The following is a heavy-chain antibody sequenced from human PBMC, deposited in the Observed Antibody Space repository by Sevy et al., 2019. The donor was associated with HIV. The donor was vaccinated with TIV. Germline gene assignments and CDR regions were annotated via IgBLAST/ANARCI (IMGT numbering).Heavy chain of an antibody. CDR3: ARDRTRPPHGMDV. CDR1: GFNFRSYG. Sequence: GGSLRLSCAASGFNFRSYGMHWVRQAPGKGLEWVAVIWYDGLNKDYADSVKGRFTISRDNSKNMLYLQMNSLRAEDTAVYYCARDRTRPPHGMDVWGQGTTVTVSS. V-gene: IGHV3-33*01. J-gene: IGHJ6*02. CDR2: IWYDGLNK.